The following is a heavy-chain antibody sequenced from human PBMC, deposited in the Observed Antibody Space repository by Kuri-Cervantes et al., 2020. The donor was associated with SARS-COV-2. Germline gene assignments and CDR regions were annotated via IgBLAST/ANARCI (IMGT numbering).Heavy chain of an antibody. CDR2: IYSCGST. CDR1: GFTGSSNY. CDR3: ARDEDWGSASSTSCYGGYYMDV. Sequence: GGSLRLSCAAAGFTGSSNYMSWVRQAPGKGLEWVSVIYSCGSTYYADSVEGRFTISRDNSKNTLYLQMNSLRAEDTAVYYCARDEDWGSASSTSCYGGYYMDVWGKGTTVTVSS. D-gene: IGHD2-2*01. J-gene: IGHJ6*03. V-gene: IGHV3-66*03.